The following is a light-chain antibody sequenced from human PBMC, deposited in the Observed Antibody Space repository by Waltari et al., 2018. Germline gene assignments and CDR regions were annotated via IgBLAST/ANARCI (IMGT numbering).Light chain of an antibody. CDR2: EVI. CDR3: CSYAGSGTYI. V-gene: IGLV2-23*02. Sequence: QSALTQPASVSGTPGQSITIPCTGTTSDVGNYNLVSWYQHHPGKAPKPMICEVIKRPSGVSDRFSGSKSGNTASLTISGLQAEDEADYYCCSYAGSGTYIFGTGTKVTVL. J-gene: IGLJ1*01. CDR1: TSDVGNYNL.